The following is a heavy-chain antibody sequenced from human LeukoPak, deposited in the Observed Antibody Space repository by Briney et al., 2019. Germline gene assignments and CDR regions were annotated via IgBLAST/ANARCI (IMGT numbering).Heavy chain of an antibody. D-gene: IGHD6-13*01. CDR2: IGGGTGSA. Sequence: PGGSLRLSCAASGFTFSSYAMSWVRQAPGKGLEWISVIGGGTGSAYYADSVKGRFIISRDNSKNTLYLQMNSPRAEDMAMYYCASGDSISWYYFDHWGQGTLVTVSS. V-gene: IGHV3-23*01. CDR3: ASGDSISWYYFDH. CDR1: GFTFSSYA. J-gene: IGHJ4*02.